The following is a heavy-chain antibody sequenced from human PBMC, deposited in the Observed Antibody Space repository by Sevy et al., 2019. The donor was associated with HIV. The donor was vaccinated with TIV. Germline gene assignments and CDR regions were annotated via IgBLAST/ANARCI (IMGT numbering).Heavy chain of an antibody. CDR2: IIPIFGTA. V-gene: IGHV1-69*13. Sequence: ASVKVSCKASGGTFSSYAISWVRQAPGQGLEWMGGIIPIFGTANYARKFQGRVTITADESTSTAYMELSSLRSEDTAVYYCAGERAVAGSMDVWGQGTTVTVSS. CDR1: GGTFSSYA. CDR3: AGERAVAGSMDV. D-gene: IGHD6-19*01. J-gene: IGHJ6*02.